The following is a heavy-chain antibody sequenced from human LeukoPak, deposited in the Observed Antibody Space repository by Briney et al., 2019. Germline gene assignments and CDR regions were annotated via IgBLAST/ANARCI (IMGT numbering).Heavy chain of an antibody. D-gene: IGHD3-10*01. CDR3: ARVVLDYYYGMDV. J-gene: IGHJ6*02. V-gene: IGHV3-66*01. Sequence: GGSLRLSCAASGFTVSSNYMSWVRQAPGKGLEWVSVIYSGGSTYYADSVKGRFTISRDNSKNTLYLQMNSLRAEDTAVYYCARVVLDYYYGMDVWGQGTTVTVSS. CDR1: GFTVSSNY. CDR2: IYSGGST.